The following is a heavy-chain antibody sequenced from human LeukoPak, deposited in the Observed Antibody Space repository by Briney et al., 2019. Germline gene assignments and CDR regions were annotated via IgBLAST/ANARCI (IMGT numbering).Heavy chain of an antibody. CDR1: GFTFSSYW. V-gene: IGHV3-74*01. CDR2: INTDGSST. CDR3: ARGTLVVVPAAIGGHDY. J-gene: IGHJ4*02. Sequence: PGGSLRLSCAASGFTFSSYWMHWVRQAPGKGLVWVSRINTDGSSTSYADSVKGRFTISRDNAKNTLYLQMNSLRAEDTAVYYCARGTLVVVPAAIGGHDYWGQGTLVTVSS. D-gene: IGHD2-2*02.